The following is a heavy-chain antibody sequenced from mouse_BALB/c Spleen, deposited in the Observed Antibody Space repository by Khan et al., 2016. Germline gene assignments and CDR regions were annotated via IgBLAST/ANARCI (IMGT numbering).Heavy chain of an antibody. CDR3: ATGTDY. D-gene: IGHD4-1*01. CDR2: IYPGDGDT. V-gene: IGHV1-87*01. Sequence: VQLQESGAELARPGASVKLSCKASGYTFTSYWMQWVKQRPGQGLEWIGAIYPGDGDTRYTQKFKGKATLTADKSSSTAYMQLSSLASEDTAVYYSATGTDYWGEGTSVTVSS. CDR1: GYTFTSYW. J-gene: IGHJ4*01.